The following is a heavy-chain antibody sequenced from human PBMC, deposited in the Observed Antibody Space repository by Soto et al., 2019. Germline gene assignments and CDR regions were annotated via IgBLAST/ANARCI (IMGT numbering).Heavy chain of an antibody. J-gene: IGHJ4*02. V-gene: IGHV3-33*01. CDR3: ARHYYGSGSYSADY. D-gene: IGHD3-10*01. CDR1: GFTFSSYG. CDR2: IWYDGSNK. Sequence: QVQLVESGGGVVQPGRSLRLSCAASGFTFSSYGMHWVRQAPGKGLEWVAVIWYDGSNKYYADSVKGRFTISRDNSKNPLYLQMNSLRAEDTAVYYCARHYYGSGSYSADYWGQGTLVTVSS.